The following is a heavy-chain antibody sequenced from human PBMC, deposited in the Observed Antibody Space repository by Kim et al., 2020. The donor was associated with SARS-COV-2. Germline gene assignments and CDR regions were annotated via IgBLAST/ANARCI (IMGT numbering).Heavy chain of an antibody. CDR1: GFTFSSYA. D-gene: IGHD2-2*01. CDR3: AKSKPLEIVVVPAAILYYGMDV. V-gene: IGHV3-23*01. Sequence: GGSLRLSCAASGFTFSSYAMSWVHQAPGKGLEWVSAISGSGGSTYYADSVKGRFTISRDNSKNTLYLQMNSLRAEDTAVYYCAKSKPLEIVVVPAAILYYGMDVWGQGTTVTVSS. CDR2: ISGSGGST. J-gene: IGHJ6*02.